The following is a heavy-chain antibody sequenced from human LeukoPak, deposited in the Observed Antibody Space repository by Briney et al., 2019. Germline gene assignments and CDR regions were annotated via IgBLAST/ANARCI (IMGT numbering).Heavy chain of an antibody. CDR3: ARKDSSGYYGY. CDR1: GGSISSYY. V-gene: IGHV4-59*01. CDR2: IYYSGST. Sequence: NPSETLSLTCTVSGGSISSYYWSWIRQPPGKGLEWIGYIYYSGSTNYNPSLKSRVTISVDTSKNQFSLKLSSVTAADTAVYYCARKDSSGYYGYWGQGTLVTVSS. D-gene: IGHD3-22*01. J-gene: IGHJ4*02.